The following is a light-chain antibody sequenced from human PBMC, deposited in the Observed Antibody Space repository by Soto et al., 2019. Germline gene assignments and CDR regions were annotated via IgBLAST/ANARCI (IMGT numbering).Light chain of an antibody. J-gene: IGKJ1*01. Sequence: EMVLTQSPGTLSLSPGERATLSCRASQSVSSSYLAWYQQKPGQAPRLLIYGATSRATGIPAMFSGRGSGRDFAITISRLETEDFAGYYCQQYGSPVTCGQGTKVDIK. CDR2: GAT. V-gene: IGKV3-20*01. CDR3: QQYGSPVT. CDR1: QSVSSSY.